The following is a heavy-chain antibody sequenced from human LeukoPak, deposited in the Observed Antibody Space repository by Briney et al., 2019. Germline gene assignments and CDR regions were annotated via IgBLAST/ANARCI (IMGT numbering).Heavy chain of an antibody. CDR1: GFTFSSYT. J-gene: IGHJ4*02. CDR2: IRGNGGST. Sequence: EGSLRLSCAASGFTFSSYTMHWVRQAPGKGLEYVSGIRGNGGSTYYANSVKGRFTISRDNSKNTLYLRMGSLRAEDMAVYFCARGDDYILFDYWGQGALVTVSS. D-gene: IGHD4-11*01. V-gene: IGHV3-64*01. CDR3: ARGDDYILFDY.